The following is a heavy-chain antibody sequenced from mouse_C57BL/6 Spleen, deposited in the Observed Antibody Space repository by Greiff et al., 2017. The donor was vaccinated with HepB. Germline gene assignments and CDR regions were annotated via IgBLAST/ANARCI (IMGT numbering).Heavy chain of an antibody. CDR2: IDPSDSYT. J-gene: IGHJ2*01. V-gene: IGHV1-69*01. CDR3: ALYYSNSDY. D-gene: IGHD2-5*01. Sequence: QVQLQQPGAELVMPGASVKLSCKASGYTFTSYWMHWVKQRPGQGLEWIGEIDPSDSYTNYNQKFKGKSTLPVDKSSSTAYMQLSSLTSEDSAVYYCALYYSNSDYWGQGTTLTVSS. CDR1: GYTFTSYW.